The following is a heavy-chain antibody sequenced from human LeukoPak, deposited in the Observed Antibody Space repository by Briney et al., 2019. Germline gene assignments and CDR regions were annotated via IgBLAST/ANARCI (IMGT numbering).Heavy chain of an antibody. J-gene: IGHJ6*03. CDR2: MNPNSGNT. CDR3: ARVTADIVVVPAANSHYYYYMDV. CDR1: GYTFTSYD. Sequence: ASVKVSSKASGYTFTSYDINWVRQATGQGLEWMGWMNPNSGNTGYAQKFQGGVTMTRNTSISTAYMELSSLRSEDTAVYYCARVTADIVVVPAANSHYYYYMDVWGKGTTVTVSS. D-gene: IGHD2-2*01. V-gene: IGHV1-8*01.